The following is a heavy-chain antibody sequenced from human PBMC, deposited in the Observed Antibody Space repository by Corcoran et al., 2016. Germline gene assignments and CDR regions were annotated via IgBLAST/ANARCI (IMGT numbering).Heavy chain of an antibody. D-gene: IGHD3-3*01. V-gene: IGHV1-46*01. CDR1: GYSFTSYY. Sequence: QVQLVQSGAEVKKPGASVKVSCKASGYSFTSYYMHWVRQAPGQGLEWMGIINPSGGSTSYAQKFQGRVTMTRDTSTSTVYMDLSSLRSEDTAVYYCARRAGGYYSYYYYTMDVWGQGTTVTVSS. CDR2: INPSGGST. CDR3: ARRAGGYYSYYYYTMDV. J-gene: IGHJ6*02.